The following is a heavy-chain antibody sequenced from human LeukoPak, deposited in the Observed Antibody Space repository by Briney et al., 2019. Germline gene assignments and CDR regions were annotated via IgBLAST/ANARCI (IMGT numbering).Heavy chain of an antibody. Sequence: GGSLRLSCEASGFNFDNFAMSWVRQAPGTGLEWVAGISGGGETTYYADSTRGRFTISRDNSKNTLYLQMNSLRVEDTAVYYCVKDRGSGQFLVRCSFDPWGQGTLVTVSS. CDR2: ISGGGETT. CDR1: GFNFDNFA. D-gene: IGHD2-15*01. V-gene: IGHV3-23*01. J-gene: IGHJ5*02. CDR3: VKDRGSGQFLVRCSFDP.